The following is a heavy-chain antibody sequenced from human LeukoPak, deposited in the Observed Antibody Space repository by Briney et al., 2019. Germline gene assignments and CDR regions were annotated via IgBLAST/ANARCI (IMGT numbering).Heavy chain of an antibody. CDR3: AKDPRYIVVVPAAAFDP. V-gene: IGHV3-23*01. CDR2: ISGSGGST. Sequence: PGGSLRLSCAASGFTFSSYSMNWVRQAPGKGLEWVSAISGSGGSTYYADSVKGRFTISRDNSKNTLYLQMNSLRAEDTAVYYCAKDPRYIVVVPAAAFDPWGQGTLVTVSS. CDR1: GFTFSSYS. D-gene: IGHD2-2*01. J-gene: IGHJ5*02.